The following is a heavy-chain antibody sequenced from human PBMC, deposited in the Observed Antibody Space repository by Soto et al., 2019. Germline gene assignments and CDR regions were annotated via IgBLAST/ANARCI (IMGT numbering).Heavy chain of an antibody. CDR1: GYTLTELS. V-gene: IGHV1-24*01. J-gene: IGHJ3*02. CDR2: FDPEDGET. D-gene: IGHD3-3*01. CDR3: ATGLPTLYYDFWSGYDAFDI. Sequence: ASVKVSCKVSGYTLTELSMHWVRQAPGKGLEWMGGFDPEDGETIYAQKFQGRVTMTEDTSTDTAYMELSSLRSEDTAVYYCATGLPTLYYDFWSGYDAFDIWGQGTMVTVSS.